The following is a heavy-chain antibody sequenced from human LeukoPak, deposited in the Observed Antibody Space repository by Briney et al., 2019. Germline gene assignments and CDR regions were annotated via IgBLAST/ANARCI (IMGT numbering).Heavy chain of an antibody. CDR3: TWMATIFTVDY. V-gene: IGHV3-15*01. Sequence: GESLRLSCVLSGLTFSDAWMSWVRQAPGKGLEWVGRIRNDRITDYAAPVQGRFSISRDNSKTTFYLQMNSLRTGDTGMYFCTWMATIFTVDYWGQGTLVTVSS. J-gene: IGHJ4*02. CDR1: GLTFSDAW. CDR2: IRNDRIT. D-gene: IGHD5-12*01.